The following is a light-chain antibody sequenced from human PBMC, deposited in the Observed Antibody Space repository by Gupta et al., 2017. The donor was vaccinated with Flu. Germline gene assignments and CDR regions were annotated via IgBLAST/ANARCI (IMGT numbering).Light chain of an antibody. CDR3: QVWDRRTENLL. CDR2: KDS. Sequence: YELTQPTSLSVAAGQPAAIPYGTKDFGRIRVHWYQHKPGQAPVLVMYKDSDQPSGIPARFSGGNSGDTATLTISGVEAGDEATYYCQVWDRRTENLLFGGGTRLTV. J-gene: IGLJ2*01. V-gene: IGLV3-21*02. CDR1: DFGRIR.